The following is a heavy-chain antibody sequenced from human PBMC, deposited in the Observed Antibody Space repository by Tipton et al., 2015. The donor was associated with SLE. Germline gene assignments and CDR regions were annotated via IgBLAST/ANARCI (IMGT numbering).Heavy chain of an antibody. Sequence: TLSLTCTVSGGSISSIGYFWTWIRQHPGKGLEWIGYKYYSGSTDYNPSLKSRVTISVDTSENQFSLKLRSVTAADTAMYYCAKADGVVGGQVPYWYFDLWGRGTLVTVSS. CDR2: KYYSGST. CDR3: AKADGVVGGQVPYWYFDL. D-gene: IGHD2-21*01. J-gene: IGHJ2*01. CDR1: GGSISSIGYF. V-gene: IGHV4-31*03.